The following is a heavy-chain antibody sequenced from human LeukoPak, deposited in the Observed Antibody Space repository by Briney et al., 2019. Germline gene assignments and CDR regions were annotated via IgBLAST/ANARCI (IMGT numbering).Heavy chain of an antibody. Sequence: ASVKVSCKASGYTFTSYFMHWVRQAPGQGLDWMGIINPSGGSTSYAQKFQGRVTITADESTSTAYMELSSLRSEDTAVYYCATGQRLGPYYYDSSGYYYGDYWGQGTLVTVSS. D-gene: IGHD3-22*01. V-gene: IGHV1-46*01. CDR1: GYTFTSYF. J-gene: IGHJ4*02. CDR3: ATGQRLGPYYYDSSGYYYGDY. CDR2: INPSGGST.